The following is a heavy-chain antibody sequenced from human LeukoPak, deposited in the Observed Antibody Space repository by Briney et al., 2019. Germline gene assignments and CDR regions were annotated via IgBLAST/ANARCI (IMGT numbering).Heavy chain of an antibody. CDR3: ARDYSATGSFDY. V-gene: IGHV3-7*04. Sequence: PGGSLRHSCAASGFTFSSCWMNWVRQAPGKGLEWVANINQDGSVKYYVDSVKGRFTISRDNAKNSLYIQMNSLRADDTAVYYCARDYSATGSFDYWGQGTLVTVSS. CDR1: GFTFSSCW. D-gene: IGHD3-10*01. CDR2: INQDGSVK. J-gene: IGHJ4*02.